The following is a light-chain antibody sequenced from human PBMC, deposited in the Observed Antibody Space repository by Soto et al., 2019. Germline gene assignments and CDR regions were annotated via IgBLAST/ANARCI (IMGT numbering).Light chain of an antibody. J-gene: IGKJ2*01. V-gene: IGKV3D-20*02. Sequence: EIVLTQSPGTLSLSPGERATLSCRASQSINNRYLAWYQQKPGQAPRLLIYAASSRATGIPDRFSGSGSGTDFTLTISRLEPEDFAVYYCQQRSNWQYTFGQGTRLEIK. CDR3: QQRSNWQYT. CDR1: QSINNRY. CDR2: AAS.